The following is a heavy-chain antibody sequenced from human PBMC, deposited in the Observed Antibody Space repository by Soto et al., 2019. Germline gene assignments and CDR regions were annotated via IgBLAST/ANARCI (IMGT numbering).Heavy chain of an antibody. Sequence: EVQLLESGGGLVQPGGTLRLSCAASGFTFSRDWMSWDRQAPGKGLEWVANIKQDGSEKYYVESVKGRCTLSRENTKNSRYLQMNSLRAEDPAVSYCVRADTRRHNDFWSSTYTTEAFDIWGQGRMVTVSS. V-gene: IGHV3-7*01. D-gene: IGHD3-3*01. CDR1: GFTFSRDW. J-gene: IGHJ3*02. CDR3: VRADTRRHNDFWSSTYTTEAFDI. CDR2: IKQDGSEK.